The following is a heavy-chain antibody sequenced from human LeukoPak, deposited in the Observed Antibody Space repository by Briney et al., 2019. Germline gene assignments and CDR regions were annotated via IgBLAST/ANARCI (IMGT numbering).Heavy chain of an antibody. V-gene: IGHV3-64*01. J-gene: IGHJ4*02. CDR3: ARDAAYVTFDY. D-gene: IGHD2-21*01. CDR2: ISGDGVNT. CDR1: GFTFSLYT. Sequence: PGGSLRLSCAASGFTFSLYTMHWVRQAPGKGLECVSVISGDGVNTCYANSVKGRFTISRDNSKNTLYLEMGSLRAEDRAVYYCARDAAYVTFDYWGQGTLVTVSS.